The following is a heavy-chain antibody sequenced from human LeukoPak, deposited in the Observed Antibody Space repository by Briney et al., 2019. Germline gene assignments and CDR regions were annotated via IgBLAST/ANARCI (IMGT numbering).Heavy chain of an antibody. J-gene: IGHJ4*02. V-gene: IGHV3-33*01. CDR2: IWYDGSNK. Sequence: GRSLRLSCAASGFTFSSYGMHWVRQAPGKGLEWVAVIWYDGSNKYYADSVKGRFTISRDNSKNTLYLQMNSLRAEDTAVYYRARDFNPDSMVLCDWGQGTLVTVSS. CDR1: GFTFSSYG. CDR3: ARDFNPDSMVLCD. D-gene: IGHD4/OR15-4a*01.